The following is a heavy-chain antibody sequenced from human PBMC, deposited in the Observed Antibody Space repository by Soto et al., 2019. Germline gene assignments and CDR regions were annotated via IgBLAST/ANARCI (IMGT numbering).Heavy chain of an antibody. CDR3: ARQSREYDSPFDY. CDR2: IYPGDSEI. Sequence: GASLKISCQGFGYTFTSKWIGWVRQLPGKGLEWMGIIYPGDSEIKYSPSFQGQVTISADKSLTTAYLQWSSLKASDTAIYYCARQSREYDSPFDYWGQGTLVTVSS. J-gene: IGHJ4*02. V-gene: IGHV5-51*01. D-gene: IGHD3-3*01. CDR1: GYTFTSKW.